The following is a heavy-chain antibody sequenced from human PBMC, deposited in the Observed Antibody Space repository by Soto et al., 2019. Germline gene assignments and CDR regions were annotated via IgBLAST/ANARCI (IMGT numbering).Heavy chain of an antibody. Sequence: GGSLRLSFSASCFTFSSYGMHWVRQAPGKGLEWVAVISYDGSNKYYADSVKGRFTISRDNSKNTLYLQMNSLRAEDTAVYYCATLEGGYSYGSPFPFDYWGQGTLVTVSS. D-gene: IGHD5-18*01. V-gene: IGHV3-30*03. CDR2: ISYDGSNK. CDR3: ATLEGGYSYGSPFPFDY. CDR1: CFTFSSYG. J-gene: IGHJ4*02.